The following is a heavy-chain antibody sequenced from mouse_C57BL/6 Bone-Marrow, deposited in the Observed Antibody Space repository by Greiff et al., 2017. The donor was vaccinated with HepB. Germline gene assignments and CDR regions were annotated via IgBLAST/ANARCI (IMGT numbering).Heavy chain of an antibody. V-gene: IGHV1-7*01. CDR2: INPSSGYT. J-gene: IGHJ3*01. CDR3: ASYCGSSSAWFAY. CDR1: GYTFTSYW. Sequence: QVQLQQSGAELAKPGASVKLSCKASGYTFTSYWMHWVKQRPGQGLEWIGYINPSSGYTKYNQKFKDKATLTADKSSSTAYMQLSSLTYEDSAVYYCASYCGSSSAWFAYWGHGTLVTVSA. D-gene: IGHD1-1*01.